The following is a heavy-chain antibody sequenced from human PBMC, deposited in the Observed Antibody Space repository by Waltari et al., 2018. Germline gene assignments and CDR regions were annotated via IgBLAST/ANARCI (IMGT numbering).Heavy chain of an antibody. CDR2: ISSSSSYI. Sequence: EVQLVESRGGLVKPGGSLRLSCAASRFTFSRYSMHWVRQAPGKGLDGVSYISSSSSYIYYADSGKGRFTITRDNAKNSLYLQMNRLRAEDKAVDYWAKSRRTAPEIDYWGQGTLVTVSS. D-gene: IGHD6-25*01. CDR1: RFTFSRYS. V-gene: IGHV3-21*01. CDR3: AKSRRTAPEIDY. J-gene: IGHJ4*02.